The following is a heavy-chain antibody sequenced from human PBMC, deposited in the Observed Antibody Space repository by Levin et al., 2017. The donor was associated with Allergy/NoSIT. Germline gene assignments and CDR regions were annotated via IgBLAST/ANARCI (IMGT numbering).Heavy chain of an antibody. Sequence: GGSLRLSCAASGFTFSSYAMSWVRQAPGKGLEWVSAISGSGGSTYYADSVKGRFTISRDNSKNTLYLQMNSLRAEDTAVYYCAKDPYARGYSGYDLNCFDYWGQGTLVTVSS. V-gene: IGHV3-23*01. D-gene: IGHD5-12*01. CDR3: AKDPYARGYSGYDLNCFDY. CDR1: GFTFSSYA. CDR2: ISGSGGST. J-gene: IGHJ4*02.